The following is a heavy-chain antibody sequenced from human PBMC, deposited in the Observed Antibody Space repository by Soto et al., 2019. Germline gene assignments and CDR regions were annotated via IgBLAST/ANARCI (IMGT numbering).Heavy chain of an antibody. CDR1: GYTFTGYY. J-gene: IGHJ6*02. Sequence: ASVKVSCKASGYTFTGYYIHWVRQAPGQGLEWMEWIHPNLGGTDHAQKFQGRVTLTRDTSVNTLYLQMDSLRAEDTAVYYCAKDKSGPMGYYYYGMDVWGQGTTVTVSS. V-gene: IGHV1-2*02. CDR2: IHPNLGGT. CDR3: AKDKSGPMGYYYYGMDV. D-gene: IGHD2-15*01.